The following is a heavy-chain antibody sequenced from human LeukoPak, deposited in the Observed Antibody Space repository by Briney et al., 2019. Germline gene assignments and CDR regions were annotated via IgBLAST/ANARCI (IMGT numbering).Heavy chain of an antibody. CDR1: GFTFSGYA. J-gene: IGHJ4*02. D-gene: IGHD6-6*01. V-gene: IGHV3-23*01. CDR2: ISDDAGST. CDR3: AKRIEYSSSSPSLDF. Sequence: GGSLRLSCAASGFTFSGYAMSWVRQAPGKGLEWVSAISDDAGSTYHADSVKGRFTISRDNSKNTLYLQMNSLRADDTAVYYCAKRIEYSSSSPSLDFGGRGPLVTVSS.